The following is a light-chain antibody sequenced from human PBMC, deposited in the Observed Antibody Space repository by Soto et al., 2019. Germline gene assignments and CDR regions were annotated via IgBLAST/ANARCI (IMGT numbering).Light chain of an antibody. CDR3: QSYDSRLSGHVV. V-gene: IGLV1-40*01. CDR2: SNN. CDR1: SSNIGASYD. J-gene: IGLJ2*01. Sequence: QPVLTQPPSVSGAPGQRVTISCTGSSSNIGASYDVQWYQQLPGTAPKLLIYSNNNRPSGVPDRFSGSKSGTSASLAITGLQAEDEADYYCQSYDSRLSGHVVFGGGTKVTVL.